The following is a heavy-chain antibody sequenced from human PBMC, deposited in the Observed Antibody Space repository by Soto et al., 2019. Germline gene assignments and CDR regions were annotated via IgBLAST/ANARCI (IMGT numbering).Heavy chain of an antibody. V-gene: IGHV3-30*18. Sequence: QVQLVESGGGVVQPGRSLRLSCAASGFTFSSYGMHWVRQAPGKGLEWVAVISYDGSNKYYADSVKGRFTISRDNSKNRLYLQMNSLRAEDTAVYYCAKDWDGYCSVGSCYLPDEWFDPWGQGILVTVSS. CDR3: AKDWDGYCSVGSCYLPDEWFDP. D-gene: IGHD2-15*01. CDR1: GFTFSSYG. CDR2: ISYDGSNK. J-gene: IGHJ5*02.